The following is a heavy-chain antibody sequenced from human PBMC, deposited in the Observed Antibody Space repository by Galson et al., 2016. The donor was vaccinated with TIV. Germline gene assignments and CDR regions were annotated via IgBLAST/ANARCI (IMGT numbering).Heavy chain of an antibody. CDR2: VSYDGTSP. CDR3: ARDLFKEYCKDTTCPFDY. J-gene: IGHJ4*02. V-gene: IGHV3-30-3*01. Sequence: SLRLSCAATGFSFSSYTMHWVRQTPDKGLEWVAVVSYDGTSPYYADSVRGRFTISRDNSQDTLFLQMNSLRAEDTAVYYCARDLFKEYCKDTTCPFDYWGQGTLVTVSS. D-gene: IGHD2/OR15-2a*01. CDR1: GFSFSSYT.